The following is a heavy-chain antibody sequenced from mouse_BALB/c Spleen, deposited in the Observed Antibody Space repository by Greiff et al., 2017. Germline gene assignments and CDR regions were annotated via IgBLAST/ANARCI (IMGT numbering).Heavy chain of an antibody. CDR1: GFSFTSYG. V-gene: IGHV2-2*02. CDR2: IWSGGST. Sequence: VQLQQSGPGLVQPSHSLSITCIASGFSFTSYGVHWVRQSPGKGLEWLGVIWSGGSTDYNAAFISRLSISKDNSKSQVFFKMNSLQANDTAIYCGSRKVSNPYAMDYWGQGTSVTVSA. D-gene: IGHD6-2*01. CDR3: SRKVSNPYAMDY. J-gene: IGHJ4*01.